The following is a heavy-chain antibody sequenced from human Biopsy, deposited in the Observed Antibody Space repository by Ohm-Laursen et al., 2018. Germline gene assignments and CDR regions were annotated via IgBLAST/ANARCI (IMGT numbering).Heavy chain of an antibody. V-gene: IGHV1-2*02. CDR3: TRGGYYYDSLAYYYWFDP. CDR1: GYMFTGYH. CDR2: INAKTGDT. J-gene: IGHJ5*02. Sequence: GASVKVSCKASGYMFTGYHVHWVRQAPGQGLEWMGWINAKTGDTNYAQKFQGRVTMTRDTSISTAYVDLSSLRSDDTAVYYCTRGGYYYDSLAYYYWFDPWGQGTLATVSS. D-gene: IGHD3-22*01.